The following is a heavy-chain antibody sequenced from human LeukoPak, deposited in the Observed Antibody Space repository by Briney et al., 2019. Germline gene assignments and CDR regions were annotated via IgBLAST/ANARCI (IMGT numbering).Heavy chain of an antibody. Sequence: PGGSLRLSCAASGFTFSSYGMHWVRQAPGKGLEWVAVIWYDGSNKYYADSVKGRFTISRDNSKNTLYLQMNSLRAEDTAVYYCARGFFPRYSGYDRDGVAFDIWGQGTMVTVSS. V-gene: IGHV3-33*01. CDR2: IWYDGSNK. CDR3: ARGFFPRYSGYDRDGVAFDI. CDR1: GFTFSSYG. J-gene: IGHJ3*02. D-gene: IGHD5-12*01.